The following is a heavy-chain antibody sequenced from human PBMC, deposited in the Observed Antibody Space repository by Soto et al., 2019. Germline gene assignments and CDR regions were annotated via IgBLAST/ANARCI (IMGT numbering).Heavy chain of an antibody. CDR3: ARSDTYYSDSSGYYFWYFDL. Sequence: HGGSLRLSCTASGFTFSDYYISWIRQAPGKGLEWISYITSSSSYINYAASVKGRFTISRDNAKNSLYLQMNGLGAEDTAVYYCARSDTYYSDSSGYYFWYFDLWGRGTLVTVSS. CDR2: ITSSSSYI. CDR1: GFTFSDYY. D-gene: IGHD3-22*01. V-gene: IGHV3-11*06. J-gene: IGHJ2*01.